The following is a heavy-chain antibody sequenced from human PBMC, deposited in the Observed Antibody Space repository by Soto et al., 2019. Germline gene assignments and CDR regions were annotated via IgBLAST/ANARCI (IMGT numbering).Heavy chain of an antibody. CDR1: GFTFSSYA. J-gene: IGHJ6*02. V-gene: IGHV3-33*08. CDR3: ARVRIAGQGYYGMDV. D-gene: IGHD1-26*01. Sequence: QVQLVEPGGGVVQPGRSLRLSCAASGFTFSSYAMHWVRQAPGKGLEWVAVIWYDGSNKYYADSVKGRFTISRDNSKNTLYLQMNSLRAEDTAVYYCARVRIAGQGYYGMDVWGQGTTVTVSS. CDR2: IWYDGSNK.